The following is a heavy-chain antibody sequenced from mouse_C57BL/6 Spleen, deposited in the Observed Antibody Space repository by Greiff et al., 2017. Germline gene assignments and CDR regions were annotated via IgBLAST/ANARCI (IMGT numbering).Heavy chain of an antibody. Sequence: QVQLQQPGAELVKPGASVKLSCKASGYTFTSYWMHWVKQRHGRGLEWIGRIDPNSGGTKYNEKFKSKATLTVDKPSSTAYMQLSSLTSEDSAVYVYARGYGYDLYYAMDYWGQGTSVTVSS. J-gene: IGHJ4*01. D-gene: IGHD2-2*01. V-gene: IGHV1-72*01. CDR2: IDPNSGGT. CDR3: ARGYGYDLYYAMDY. CDR1: GYTFTSYW.